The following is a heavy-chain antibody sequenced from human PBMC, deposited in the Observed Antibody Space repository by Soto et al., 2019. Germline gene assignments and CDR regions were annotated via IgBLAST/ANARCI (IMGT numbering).Heavy chain of an antibody. CDR1: GFTFGSYA. CDR3: AGGYCSSTSCYSFDY. CDR2: ISYDGSNK. V-gene: IGHV3-30-3*01. Sequence: QVQLVESGGGVVQPGRSLRPSCEASGFTFGSYAMHWVRQAPGRGLEWVAVISYDGSNKYYADSVKGRFTISRDNSKNTLYLQMNSLRAEDTAVYYCAGGYCSSTSCYSFDYWGQGTLVTVSS. D-gene: IGHD2-2*02. J-gene: IGHJ4*02.